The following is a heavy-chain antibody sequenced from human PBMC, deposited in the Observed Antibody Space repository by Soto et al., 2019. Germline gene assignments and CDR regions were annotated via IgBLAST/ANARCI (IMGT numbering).Heavy chain of an antibody. V-gene: IGHV3-30*18. CDR3: AKETIQMGGPNYIDF. CDR1: GFTFSRYG. D-gene: IGHD1-1*01. CDR2: ISWDGLAQ. Sequence: VQLVESGGGVVQPGRSLRLLCEASGFTFSRYGMHWVRQAPGMGLEWVAVISWDGLAQYYGDSVKGRFTISRDNSQSTMYLQMNSLRTEDTAIYSCAKETIQMGGPNYIDFCGQGVLVTVSS. J-gene: IGHJ4*02.